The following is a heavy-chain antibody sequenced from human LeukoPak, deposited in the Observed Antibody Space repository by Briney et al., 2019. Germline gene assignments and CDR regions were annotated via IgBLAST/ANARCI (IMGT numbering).Heavy chain of an antibody. D-gene: IGHD3-9*01. CDR1: GGTFSNYA. Sequence: SVKVSCKASGGTFSNYAISWVRQAPGQGLERMGGIIPIFGTANYAQKFQGRVTITADESTSTAYMELSSLRSEDTAVYYCARSVRRRLTGSEFDYWGQGTLVTVSS. J-gene: IGHJ4*02. CDR2: IIPIFGTA. CDR3: ARSVRRRLTGSEFDY. V-gene: IGHV1-69*13.